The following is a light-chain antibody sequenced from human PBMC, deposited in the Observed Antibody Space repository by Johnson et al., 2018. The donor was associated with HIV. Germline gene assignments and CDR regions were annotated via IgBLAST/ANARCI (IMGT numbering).Light chain of an antibody. CDR2: DNN. Sequence: QSVLTQPPSVSAAPGQKVTISCSGTSSNIGNHYVSWYQLLPGTAPKLLIYDNNKRPSGIPDRISGSKSGTSATLGITGLQTWDEADYFCGTCNTWLIAGHVFGTGTKVTAL. CDR3: GTCNTWLIAGHV. V-gene: IGLV1-51*01. J-gene: IGLJ1*01. CDR1: SSNIGNHY.